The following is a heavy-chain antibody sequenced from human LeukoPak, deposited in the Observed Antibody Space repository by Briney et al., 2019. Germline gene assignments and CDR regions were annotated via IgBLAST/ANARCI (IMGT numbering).Heavy chain of an antibody. CDR3: ARLYYYYYYMDV. J-gene: IGHJ6*03. CDR1: GGSISSSSYY. V-gene: IGHV4-39*01. CDR2: IYYSGST. Sequence: SETLSLTCTVSGGSISSSSYYWGWIRQPPGKGLEWIGTIYYSGSTYYSPSLKSRVTISVDTAQNQFSLTVNSVTAADTAVYYCARLYYYYYYMDVWGKGTTVTVSS.